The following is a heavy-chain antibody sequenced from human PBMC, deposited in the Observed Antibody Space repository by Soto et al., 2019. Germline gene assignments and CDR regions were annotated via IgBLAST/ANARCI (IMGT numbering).Heavy chain of an antibody. D-gene: IGHD3-3*01. CDR1: GFTFSIYS. Sequence: GGSLRLSCAASGFTFSIYSMDWVRQAPGKGLEWVSYIMPGSSHIFYPDSVKGRFTISRDNAKNSLYLQMNSLRAEDTAVYYCAKDRKVLRFLEWLLPPGSCMDVWGQGTTVTVSS. V-gene: IGHV3-48*01. CDR2: IMPGSSHI. J-gene: IGHJ6*02. CDR3: AKDRKVLRFLEWLLPPGSCMDV.